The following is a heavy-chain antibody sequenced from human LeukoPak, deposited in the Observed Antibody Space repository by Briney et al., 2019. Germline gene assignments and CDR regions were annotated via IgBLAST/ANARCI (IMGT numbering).Heavy chain of an antibody. CDR2: MRWNGGSI. Sequence: GGSLRLSCEASGFTFDDYAMHWVRQAPGKGLEWVSGMRWNGGSIGYADSVKGRFSISRDNAKNSLYLKMNSLRAEDMALYYCAKGTDYDFWSGYLDWGQGTVVTVSS. J-gene: IGHJ4*02. V-gene: IGHV3-9*03. CDR3: AKGTDYDFWSGYLD. D-gene: IGHD3-3*01. CDR1: GFTFDDYA.